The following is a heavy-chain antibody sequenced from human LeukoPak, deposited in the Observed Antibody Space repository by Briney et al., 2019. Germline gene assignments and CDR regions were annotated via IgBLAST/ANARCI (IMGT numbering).Heavy chain of an antibody. V-gene: IGHV3-23*01. CDR2: ISATGGST. D-gene: IGHD3/OR15-3a*01. J-gene: IGHJ4*02. CDR3: AKYDVLTGRRFDY. Sequence: GGSLRLSCAASGFTFSSYSMNWVRQAPGKGLEWVSTISATGGSTYYADSVKGRFTISRDNSKNTLYLQMNSLRAEDTAVYYCAKYDVLTGRRFDYWGQGTLVTVSS. CDR1: GFTFSSYS.